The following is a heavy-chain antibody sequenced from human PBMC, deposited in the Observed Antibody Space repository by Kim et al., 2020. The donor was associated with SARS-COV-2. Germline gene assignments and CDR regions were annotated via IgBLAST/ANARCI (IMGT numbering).Heavy chain of an antibody. CDR3: ARDLGSCISGCIYYYYG. D-gene: IGHD5-12*01. CDR2: ISYDGSNK. J-gene: IGHJ6*01. V-gene: IGHV3-30-3*01. Sequence: GGSLRLSCAASGFTFSRYGMHWVRQAPGKGLEWVAVISYDGSNKNYADSVKGRFTISRDNSKNTLYLQMNSLRAEDTAVYYCARDLGSCISGCIYYYYG. CDR1: GFTFSRYG.